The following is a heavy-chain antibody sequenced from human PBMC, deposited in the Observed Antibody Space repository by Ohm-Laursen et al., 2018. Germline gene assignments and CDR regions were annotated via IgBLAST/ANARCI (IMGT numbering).Heavy chain of an antibody. CDR2: IYHSGST. D-gene: IGHD3-22*01. Sequence: SQTLSLTCAVSGYSISSGYFWGWIRQPPGKGLEWIGTIYHSGSTYYNPSLKSRVTISVDTSKNQFSLKLSSVTAADTALYYCARIESDSGGYWYFGMDVWGQGTTVTVPS. J-gene: IGHJ6*02. CDR1: GYSISSGYF. CDR3: ARIESDSGGYWYFGMDV. V-gene: IGHV4-38-2*01.